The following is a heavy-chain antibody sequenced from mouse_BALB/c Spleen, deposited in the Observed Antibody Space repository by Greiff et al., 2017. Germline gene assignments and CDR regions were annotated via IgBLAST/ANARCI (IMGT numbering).Heavy chain of an antibody. CDR2: IWGDGST. V-gene: IGHV2-6-7*01. Sequence: QVQLKQSGPGLVAPSQSLSITCTVSGFSLTGYGVNWVRQPPGKGLEWLGMIWGDGSTDYNSALKSRLSISKDNSKSQVFLKMNSLQTDDTARYYCAKFYDYDNYYAMDYWGQGTSVTVSS. D-gene: IGHD2-4*01. CDR3: AKFYDYDNYYAMDY. CDR1: GFSLTGYG. J-gene: IGHJ4*01.